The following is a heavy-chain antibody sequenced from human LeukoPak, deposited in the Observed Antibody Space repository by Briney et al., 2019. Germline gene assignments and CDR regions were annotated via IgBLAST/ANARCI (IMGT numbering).Heavy chain of an antibody. CDR3: ARGLGSTGRYYFDY. J-gene: IGHJ4*02. CDR1: DFTFRTYA. V-gene: IGHV3-23*01. CDR2: ISGSGGGT. Sequence: GGTLRLSCAASDFTFRTYAMSWVRQAPGKGLECVSGISGSGGGTYYADSVKGRFTISRDNSKNTLYLQMNTLRAEDTAVYYCARGLGSTGRYYFDYWGQGTLVTVSS. D-gene: IGHD5/OR15-5a*01.